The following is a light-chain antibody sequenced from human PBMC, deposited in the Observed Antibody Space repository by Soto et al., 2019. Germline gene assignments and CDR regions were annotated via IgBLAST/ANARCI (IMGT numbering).Light chain of an antibody. V-gene: IGLV2-23*01. CDR1: SSDVGSYNL. J-gene: IGLJ2*01. Sequence: QSALTQPASVSGSPGQSITISCTGTSSDVGSYNLVSWYQQHPGKAPKLMIYEGSKRPSGVSNRFSGSTSGNTASLTISGLQAEDEADYYCCSYASSSTVVFGGGTKLTVL. CDR2: EGS. CDR3: CSYASSSTVV.